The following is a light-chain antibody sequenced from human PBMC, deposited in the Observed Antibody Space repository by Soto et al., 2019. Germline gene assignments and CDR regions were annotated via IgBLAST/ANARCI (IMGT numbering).Light chain of an antibody. CDR3: SSYTISSTYV. V-gene: IGLV2-14*01. CDR1: SNDVGIYNS. Sequence: QSVLTQPASVSGSPGQSITISCTGTSNDVGIYNSVSWFQHHPGKGPKLVIYDVSNRPSWVSNRFSGSKSGNTASLTISGLQAEDEADYHCSSYTISSTYVFGTGTKVTVL. CDR2: DVS. J-gene: IGLJ1*01.